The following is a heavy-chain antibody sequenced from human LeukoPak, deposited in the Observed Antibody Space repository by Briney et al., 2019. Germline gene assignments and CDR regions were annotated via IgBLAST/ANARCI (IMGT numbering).Heavy chain of an antibody. V-gene: IGHV4-34*01. CDR1: GGSFSGYY. J-gene: IGHJ4*02. CDR2: INHSGST. Sequence: SETLSLTCAVYGGSFSGYYWSWIRQPPGKGLEWIGEINHSGSTNYNPSLKSRVTISLDTSKNQLSLKLSSVTAADTAVYYCARRRVVTMVRGTYYFDYWGQGTLVTVSS. CDR3: ARRRVVTMVRGTYYFDY. D-gene: IGHD3-10*01.